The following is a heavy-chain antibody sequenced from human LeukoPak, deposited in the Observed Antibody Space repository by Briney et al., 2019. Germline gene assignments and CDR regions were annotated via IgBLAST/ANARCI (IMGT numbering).Heavy chain of an antibody. CDR2: LTGYGGA. Sequence: GGSLRLSCEASGLSFTNYAMMWVRQAPGKGLQWISTLTGYGGAYYADSGDGRFIISRDVSKNTRFLQMYSLRAEDTAVYYCAKGAAAGKVDWFDPWRQGTLVSVSS. V-gene: IGHV3-23*01. J-gene: IGHJ5*02. CDR1: GLSFTNYA. CDR3: AKGAAAGKVDWFDP. D-gene: IGHD6-13*01.